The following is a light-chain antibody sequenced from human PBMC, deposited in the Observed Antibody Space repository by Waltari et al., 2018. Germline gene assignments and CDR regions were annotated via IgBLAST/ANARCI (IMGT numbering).Light chain of an antibody. CDR3: ALYMGSGIWV. V-gene: IGLV8-61*01. CDR1: SGSLSTTSY. CDR2: KAN. Sequence: QTVVTHEPSLSVSPGGTVTLTCALSSGSLSTTSYATWYQQTPCQAPRTLVYKANARSSGVPDRFSGSILGNTAALTITGAQADDESDYYCALYMGSGIWVFGGGTKLTVL. J-gene: IGLJ3*02.